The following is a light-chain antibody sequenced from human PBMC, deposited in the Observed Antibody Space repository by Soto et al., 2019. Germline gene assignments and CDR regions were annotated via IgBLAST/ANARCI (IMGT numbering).Light chain of an antibody. J-gene: IGKJ1*01. CDR3: QDRSSWPLGT. CDR1: RSVSTY. CDR2: DAS. V-gene: IGKV3-11*01. Sequence: DIVLTQSPATLSLSPGGRATLSCRASRSVSTYLAWYQQKPGQAPRLLIYDASTRDYDVPARFSGSGSGTDFTLTISGLEPEDSAIYYCQDRSSWPLGTFGQGTKVDIK.